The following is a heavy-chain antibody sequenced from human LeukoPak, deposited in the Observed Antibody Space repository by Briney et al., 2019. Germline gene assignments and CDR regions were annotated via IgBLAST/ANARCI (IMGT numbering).Heavy chain of an antibody. CDR1: GFTFDDYA. Sequence: GGSLRLSCAASGFTFDDYAMHWVRQAPGKGLEWVSGISWNSGSIGYADSVKGRFTISRDNSKNTLYLQMNSLTADDTAVYYCARIQSLGSSFSSFDYWGQGTLVTVSS. CDR3: ARIQSLGSSFSSFDY. V-gene: IGHV3-9*01. J-gene: IGHJ4*02. CDR2: ISWNSGSI. D-gene: IGHD6-13*01.